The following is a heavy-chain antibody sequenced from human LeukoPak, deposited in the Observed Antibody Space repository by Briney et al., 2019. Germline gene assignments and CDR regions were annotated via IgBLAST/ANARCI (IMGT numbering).Heavy chain of an antibody. J-gene: IGHJ6*02. V-gene: IGHV1-69*13. CDR2: IIPIFGTA. CDR3: ARGESSVAALDYYYGMDV. CDR1: GGTFSSYA. Sequence: SVKVSCKASGGTFSSYAISWVRQAPGQGLEWMGGIIPIFGTANYAQKFQGRVTITADESTSTAYMELSSLRSEDTAVYYCARGESSVAALDYYYGMDVWGQGTTVTVSS. D-gene: IGHD6-6*01.